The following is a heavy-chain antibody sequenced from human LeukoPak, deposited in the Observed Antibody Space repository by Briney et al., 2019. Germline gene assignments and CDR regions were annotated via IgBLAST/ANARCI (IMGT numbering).Heavy chain of an antibody. J-gene: IGHJ4*02. CDR1: GYTFTGYY. Sequence: GASVKVSCKASGYTFTGYYMHWVRQAPGQGLEWMGWINPNSGGTNYAQKFQGRVTMTRDTSISTAYMELSRLRSDDTAVYYCARAFAHYYGSGSYSAPDDDILDYWGQGTLVTVSS. CDR2: INPNSGGT. CDR3: ARAFAHYYGSGSYSAPDDDILDY. D-gene: IGHD3-10*01. V-gene: IGHV1-2*02.